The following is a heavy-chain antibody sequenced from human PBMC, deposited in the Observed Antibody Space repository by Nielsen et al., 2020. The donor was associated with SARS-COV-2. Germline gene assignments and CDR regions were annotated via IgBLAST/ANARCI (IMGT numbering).Heavy chain of an antibody. CDR2: IYYSGNT. V-gene: IGHV4-30-4*01. Sequence: SETLSLTCTVSGGSISSGDYYWSWVRQSPGKGLEWIGYIYYSGNTYYNPSLKSRVTFSLDTSNNQFSLKLTSVTAADTAVYYCARGRITIFGVVTHFDYWGQGTLVTVSS. J-gene: IGHJ4*02. CDR1: GGSISSGDYY. D-gene: IGHD3-3*01. CDR3: ARGRITIFGVVTHFDY.